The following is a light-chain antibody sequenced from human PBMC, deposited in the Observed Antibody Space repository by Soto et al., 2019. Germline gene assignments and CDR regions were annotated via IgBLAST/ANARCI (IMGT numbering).Light chain of an antibody. CDR2: AAS. V-gene: IGKV3-15*01. J-gene: IGKJ2*01. Sequence: EIVITQSPATLSVSPGERATLSCRASQSVSSNLAWYQQKPGQAPRLLIYAASTRATGIPARFSGSGSGTEFTLTISSLQSEDFAVYYCQQYDNWPPYTFGQGTKVDIK. CDR3: QQYDNWPPYT. CDR1: QSVSSN.